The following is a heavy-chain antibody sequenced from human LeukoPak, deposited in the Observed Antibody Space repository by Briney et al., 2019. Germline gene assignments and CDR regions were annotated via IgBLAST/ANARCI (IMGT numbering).Heavy chain of an antibody. J-gene: IGHJ3*02. Sequence: SETLSLTCTVSGGSISSYYWSWIRQPPGKGLVWIGYIYYSGSTNYNPSPKSRVTISVDTSKNQFSLKLSSVTAADTAVYYCARDDYGDYVRAFDIWGQGTMVTVSS. V-gene: IGHV4-59*01. D-gene: IGHD4-17*01. CDR1: GGSISSYY. CDR2: IYYSGST. CDR3: ARDDYGDYVRAFDI.